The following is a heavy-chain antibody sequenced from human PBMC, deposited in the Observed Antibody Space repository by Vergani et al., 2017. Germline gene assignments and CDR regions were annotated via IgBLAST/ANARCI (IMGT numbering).Heavy chain of an antibody. CDR1: GFIFSSYA. D-gene: IGHD6-19*01. Sequence: EVQLLESGGALVQPGKSPRLSCAASGFIFSSYAMTWVRQAPGKGLEWVSSISASDGNTYYADSVKGRVTISRDKSKNTLYLQMNSLRAEDTAVYYCARVGRSAVAGTFGAFDMWGQGTMVTVSS. CDR2: ISASDGNT. J-gene: IGHJ3*02. V-gene: IGHV3-23*01. CDR3: ARVGRSAVAGTFGAFDM.